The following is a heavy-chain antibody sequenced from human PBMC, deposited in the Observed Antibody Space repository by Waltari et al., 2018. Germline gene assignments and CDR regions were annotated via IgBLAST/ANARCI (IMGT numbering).Heavy chain of an antibody. CDR1: GYSISSGYY. CDR3: ARESIAARHNWFDP. Sequence: QVQLQESGPGLVKPSETLSLTCAVSGYSISSGYYWGWIRQPPGKGLEWIGSIYHSGSTYYNPFLKSRVTISVDTSKNQFSLKLSSVTAADTAVYYCARESIAARHNWFDPWGQGTLVTVSS. D-gene: IGHD6-6*01. CDR2: IYHSGST. V-gene: IGHV4-38-2*01. J-gene: IGHJ5*02.